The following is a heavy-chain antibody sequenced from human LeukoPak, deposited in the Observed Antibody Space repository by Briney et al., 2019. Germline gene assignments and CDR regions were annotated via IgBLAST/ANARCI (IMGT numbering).Heavy chain of an antibody. D-gene: IGHD1-26*01. CDR2: IYKSGST. V-gene: IGHV4-4*07. J-gene: IGHJ5*02. CDR3: ARDDRVSGTFLRWFDP. Sequence: PSETLSLTCTVSGGSITDYYWSWIRQPAGKRLEWIGHIYKSGSTDCNPSLKSRVTMSIDTSKSRFSLNLSSVTAADTAVYYCARDDRVSGTFLRWFDPWGQGTLVTVSS. CDR1: GGSITDYY.